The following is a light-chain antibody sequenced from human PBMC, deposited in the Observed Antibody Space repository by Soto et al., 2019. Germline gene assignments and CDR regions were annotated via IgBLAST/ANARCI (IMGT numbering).Light chain of an antibody. V-gene: IGLV2-8*01. CDR1: SSDIGGYNS. CDR3: SSYTGGNPSYV. J-gene: IGLJ1*01. Sequence: QSVLTQPPSASGSPGQSVTISCTGTSSDIGGYNSVSWYQQHPGKAPRLMIYEVNKRPSGVPDRFSGSKSGYTASLTVSGLQAEDEADYYCSSYTGGNPSYVFGTGTKLTVL. CDR2: EVN.